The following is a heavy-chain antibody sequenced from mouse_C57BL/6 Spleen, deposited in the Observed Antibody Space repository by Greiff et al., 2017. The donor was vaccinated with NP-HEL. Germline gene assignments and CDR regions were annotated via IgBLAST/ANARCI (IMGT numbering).Heavy chain of an antibody. D-gene: IGHD2-3*01. V-gene: IGHV1-85*01. J-gene: IGHJ3*01. CDR3: ARGLGGKDGYPFAY. CDR2: IYPRDGST. CDR1: GYTFTSYD. Sequence: QVQLKESGPELVKPGASVKLSCKASGYTFTSYDINWVKQRPGQGLEWIGWIYPRDGSTKYTEKFKGKATLTVDTSSSTAYMELHSLTSEDAAVYFCARGLGGKDGYPFAYWGQGTLVTVSA.